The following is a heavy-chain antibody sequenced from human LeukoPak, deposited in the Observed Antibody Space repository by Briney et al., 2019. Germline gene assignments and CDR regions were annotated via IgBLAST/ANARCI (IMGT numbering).Heavy chain of an antibody. CDR2: INHCGST. CDR3: ASWDAFDI. J-gene: IGHJ3*02. CDR1: GGSFSGYY. V-gene: IGHV4-34*01. Sequence: ALETLSLTCAVYGGSFSGYYWSWIRQPPGKGLEWIGEINHCGSTNYNPSLKSRVTISVDTSKNQFSLKLSSVTAADTAVYYCASWDAFDIWGQGTMVTVSS.